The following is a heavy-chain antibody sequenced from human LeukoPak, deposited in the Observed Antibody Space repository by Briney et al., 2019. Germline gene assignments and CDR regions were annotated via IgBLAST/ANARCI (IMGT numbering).Heavy chain of an antibody. CDR3: VKTLAGGTWGIFAR. CDR1: GFTFNTYA. CDR2: IIGNGGTT. V-gene: IGHV3-23*01. D-gene: IGHD6-13*01. J-gene: IGHJ4*02. Sequence: GGSLRLSCAASGFTFNTYAMTWVRQAPGKGLDWVSTIIGNGGTTFYADSVKGRFTISRDNSKNTLYLQMDSLTAEDTALYYCVKTLAGGTWGIFARWGQGTLVTVST.